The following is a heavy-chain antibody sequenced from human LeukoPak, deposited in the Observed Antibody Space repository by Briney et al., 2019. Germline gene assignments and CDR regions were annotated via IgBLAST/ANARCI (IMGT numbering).Heavy chain of an antibody. J-gene: IGHJ4*02. D-gene: IGHD2-2*02. V-gene: IGHV1-18*01. Sequence: GASVKVSCKASGYTFTSYGISWVRQAPGQGLERMGWISAYNGNTNYAQKLQGRVTMTTDTSTSTAYMELRSLRSDDTAVYDCARMGYCSSTSCYSDTYWGQGTLVTVSS. CDR1: GYTFTSYG. CDR3: ARMGYCSSTSCYSDTY. CDR2: ISAYNGNT.